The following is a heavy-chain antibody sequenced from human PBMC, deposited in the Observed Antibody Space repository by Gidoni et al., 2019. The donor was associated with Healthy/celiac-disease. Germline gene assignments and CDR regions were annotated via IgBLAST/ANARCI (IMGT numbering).Heavy chain of an antibody. CDR1: GFTFSSYA. J-gene: IGHJ4*02. V-gene: IGHV3-30-3*01. CDR3: YTGLTPYYFDY. Sequence: QVQLVESGGGVVKPGRSLRLSCAGPGFTFSSYAMHWVRPDPGKGLEWVAVLSYDGSNKYYADSVKGRFTISRDNSKNTLYLQMNSLRAEDTAVYYCYTGLTPYYFDYWGQGTLVTVSS. CDR2: LSYDGSNK.